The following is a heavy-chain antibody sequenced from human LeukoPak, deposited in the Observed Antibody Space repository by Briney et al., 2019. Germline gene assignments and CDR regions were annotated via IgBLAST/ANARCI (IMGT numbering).Heavy chain of an antibody. J-gene: IGHJ4*02. V-gene: IGHV4-39*01. CDR3: ARHVDYYDSSGYAHPYYFDY. CDR2: IYYSGST. Sequence: PSETLSLTCTVSGGSISSSSYYWGWIRQPPGKGLEWLGSIYYSGSTYYNPSLKSRVTISVDTSKNQFSLKLSSVTAADTAVYYCARHVDYYDSSGYAHPYYFDYWGQGTLVTVSS. CDR1: GGSISSSSYY. D-gene: IGHD3-22*01.